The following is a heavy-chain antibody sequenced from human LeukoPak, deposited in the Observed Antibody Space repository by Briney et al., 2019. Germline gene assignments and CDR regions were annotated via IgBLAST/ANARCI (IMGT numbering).Heavy chain of an antibody. CDR2: IYYSGNT. CDR3: VRQGDGYCSSTNCLFSFDS. Sequence: SETLSLTCTVSGDSISTSSYFWGWIRQSPGKGLEWIASIYYSGNTYYNPSLKSRVTISEDTSKNQFSLKLSSVTAVDAAVYYCVRQGDGYCSSTNCLFSFDSWGQGTLVTVSS. D-gene: IGHD2-2*03. J-gene: IGHJ4*02. CDR1: GDSISTSSYF. V-gene: IGHV4-39*01.